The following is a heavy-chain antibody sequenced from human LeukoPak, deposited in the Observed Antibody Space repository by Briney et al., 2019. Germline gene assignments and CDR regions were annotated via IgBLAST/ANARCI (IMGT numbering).Heavy chain of an antibody. CDR3: ARAYGRAFDI. D-gene: IGHD3-16*01. CDR1: GFTFSSYS. CDR2: ISSSSSYI. V-gene: IGHV3-21*01. Sequence: GRSLRLSCAASGFTFSSYSMNCVRQAPGEGLEWVSSISSSSSYIYYADSVKGRFTISRDNAKNSLYLQMNSLRAEDTAVYYCARAYGRAFDIWGQGTMVTVSS. J-gene: IGHJ3*02.